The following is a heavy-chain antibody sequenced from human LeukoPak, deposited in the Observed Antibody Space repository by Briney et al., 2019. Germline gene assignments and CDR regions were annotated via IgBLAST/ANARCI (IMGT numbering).Heavy chain of an antibody. CDR3: ASRGSEIIAAADDDAFDI. J-gene: IGHJ3*02. CDR2: IYSGGST. Sequence: GGSLRLSCAASGFTVSSNYMSWVRQAPGKGLEWVSVIYSGGSTYYADSVKGRFTISRDNSKNTLYPQMNSLRAEDTAVYYCASRGSEIIAAADDDAFDIWGQGTMVTVSS. V-gene: IGHV3-66*01. D-gene: IGHD6-13*01. CDR1: GFTVSSNY.